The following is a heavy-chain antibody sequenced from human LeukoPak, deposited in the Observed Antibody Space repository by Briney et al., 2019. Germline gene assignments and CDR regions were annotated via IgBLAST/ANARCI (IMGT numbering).Heavy chain of an antibody. CDR1: GGSISSSSYY. D-gene: IGHD2-2*01. CDR2: IYYSGST. J-gene: IGHJ3*02. CDR3: ARAVVVPAAYGAFDI. V-gene: IGHV4-39*07. Sequence: SETLSLTCTVSGGSISSSSYYWGWIRQPPGKGLEWIGSIYYSGSTYYNPSLKSRVTISVDTSKNQFSLKLSSVTAADTAVYYCARAVVVPAAYGAFDIWGQGTMVTVSS.